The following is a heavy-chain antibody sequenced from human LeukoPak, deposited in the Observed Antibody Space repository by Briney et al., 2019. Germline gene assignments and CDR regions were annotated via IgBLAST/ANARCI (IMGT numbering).Heavy chain of an antibody. D-gene: IGHD3-22*01. CDR2: IYYSGST. Sequence: TSETLSLTCTVSGASISSYYWSWIRQPPGKGLEWIGYIYYSGSTNYNPSLKSRVTISVDTSKNQFSLKLSSVTAADTAVYYCTRGSIAYYYMDVWGKGTTVTISS. V-gene: IGHV4-59*01. CDR1: GASISSYY. J-gene: IGHJ6*03. CDR3: TRGSIAYYYMDV.